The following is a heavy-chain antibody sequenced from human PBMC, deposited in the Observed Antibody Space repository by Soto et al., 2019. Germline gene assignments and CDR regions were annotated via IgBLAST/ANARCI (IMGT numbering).Heavy chain of an antibody. V-gene: IGHV3-11*01. Sequence: HVQLVESGGGLVKPGGSLRLSCAASGFTFSDYYMSWIRQAPGKGLEWVSYISSGGSTIYYADSVKGRFTISRDNAKNSLYLQMNSLRGEDTAVYYCARDATSGIAARGVGYWGQGTLVTVSS. CDR3: ARDATSGIAARGVGY. CDR2: ISSGGSTI. J-gene: IGHJ4*02. D-gene: IGHD6-6*01. CDR1: GFTFSDYY.